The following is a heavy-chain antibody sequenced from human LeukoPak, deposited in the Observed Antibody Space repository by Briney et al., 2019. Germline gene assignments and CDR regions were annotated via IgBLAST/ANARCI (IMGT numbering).Heavy chain of an antibody. CDR3: ASVPPGIAAAGSRFYYMDV. CDR2: ISSSSSYI. D-gene: IGHD6-13*01. Sequence: PGGSLRLSCAASGFTFSSYSMNWVRQAPGKGLEWVSSISSSSSYIYYADSVKGRFTISRDNAKNSLYLQMNSLRAEDTAVYYCASVPPGIAAAGSRFYYMDVWGKGTTVTVSS. V-gene: IGHV3-21*01. J-gene: IGHJ6*03. CDR1: GFTFSSYS.